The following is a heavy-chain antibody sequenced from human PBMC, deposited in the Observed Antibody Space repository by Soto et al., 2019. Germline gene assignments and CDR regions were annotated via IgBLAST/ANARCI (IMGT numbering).Heavy chain of an antibody. CDR1: GFTFSSYD. J-gene: IGHJ4*02. CDR3: ARGAEDSSGYYYAD. V-gene: IGHV3-13*04. CDR2: IGTAGDT. D-gene: IGHD3-22*01. Sequence: EVQLVESGGGLVQPGGSLRLSCAASGFTFSSYDMHWVRQATGKGLEWVSAIGTAGDTYYPGSVEGRFTISRENAKNSLYLQMNSLRDGDTAVYYCARGAEDSSGYYYADWGQGTLVTVSS.